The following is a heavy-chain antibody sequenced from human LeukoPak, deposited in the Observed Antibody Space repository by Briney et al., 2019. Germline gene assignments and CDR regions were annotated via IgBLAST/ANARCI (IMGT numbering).Heavy chain of an antibody. J-gene: IGHJ4*02. CDR3: ARDRTIAAAGTPADY. D-gene: IGHD6-13*01. CDR2: IRYDGSNK. V-gene: IGHV3-30*02. CDR1: AFIFSSYG. Sequence: GGSLRLSCAASAFIFSSYGMQWVRQAPGKGLEWVSFIRYDGSNKYYPDSVRGRFTISRDNSKNTLYLQMNSLRAEDTAIYYCARDRTIAAAGTPADYWGQGTLVTVSS.